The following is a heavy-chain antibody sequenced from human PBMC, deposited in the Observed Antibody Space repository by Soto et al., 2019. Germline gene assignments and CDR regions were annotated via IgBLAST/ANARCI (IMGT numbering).Heavy chain of an antibody. J-gene: IGHJ4*02. Sequence: EVQLVESGGGLVQPGGSLRLSCTASGFTFSSYWMSWVRQAPGKGLGWVANIKEDGSGKYYVDSVKGRFSISRDNARNSLYLQINSLRVEDTAVYYCVRVGRLGGYWGQGALVTVFS. D-gene: IGHD3-16*01. V-gene: IGHV3-7*03. CDR2: IKEDGSGK. CDR1: GFTFSSYW. CDR3: VRVGRLGGY.